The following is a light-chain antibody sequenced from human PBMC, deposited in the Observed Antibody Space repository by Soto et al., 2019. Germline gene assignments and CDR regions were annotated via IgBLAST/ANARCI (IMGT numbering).Light chain of an antibody. V-gene: IGKV3-20*01. Sequence: DIVLTQSPGTLSLSPGERATLSCRASQSVSSNHLAWYQQKPGQAPRLLIYGGSNRATGIPVRFSGSGSETDFTLTISRLEPEDFAVYYCQQYGTSPWTFGQGTKVE. CDR3: QQYGTSPWT. CDR1: QSVSSNH. CDR2: GGS. J-gene: IGKJ1*01.